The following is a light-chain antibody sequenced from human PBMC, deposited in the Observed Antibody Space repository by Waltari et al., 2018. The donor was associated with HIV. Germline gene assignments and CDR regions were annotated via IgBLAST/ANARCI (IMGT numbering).Light chain of an antibody. J-gene: IGKJ1*01. CDR3: QQYYSAWT. CDR1: QSVLYSPDNKNY. CDR2: WAS. V-gene: IGKV4-1*01. Sequence: IVLTQSPDSLAVSLGERATINCKSSQSVLYSPDNKNYLAWYQQKPGQSPKLLIYWASTRESGVPDRFSGSGSGTHFTLTISSLQAEDVAVYFWQQYYSAWTFGQGTKVEIK.